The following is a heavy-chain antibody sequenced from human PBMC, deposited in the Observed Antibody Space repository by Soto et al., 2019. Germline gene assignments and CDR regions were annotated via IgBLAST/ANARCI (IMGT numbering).Heavy chain of an antibody. CDR3: ARDGYCSGGSCYSGAFDI. D-gene: IGHD2-15*01. CDR1: GLTFSSYS. J-gene: IGHJ3*02. Sequence: GGSMRLSCRASGLTFSSYSMNWVRKETGKGLEWVSSISSSSSYIYYADSVKGRFTISRDNAKNSLYLQMNSLRAEDTAVYYCARDGYCSGGSCYSGAFDIWGQGTMVTVSS. CDR2: ISSSSSYI. V-gene: IGHV3-21*01.